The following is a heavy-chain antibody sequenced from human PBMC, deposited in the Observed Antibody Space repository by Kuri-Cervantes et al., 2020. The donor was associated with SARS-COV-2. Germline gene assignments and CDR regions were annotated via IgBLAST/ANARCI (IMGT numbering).Heavy chain of an antibody. V-gene: IGHV1-46*01. Sequence: ASVKVSCKASGYTFTSYYMHWVRQAPGQGLEWMGIINPSGGSTSYAQKFQGRVTMTRDTSTSTVYMELSSLRAEDTAVYYCAKDRGYSSSWYTFVGSDYWGQGTLVTVSS. J-gene: IGHJ4*02. D-gene: IGHD6-13*01. CDR3: AKDRGYSSSWYTFVGSDY. CDR1: GYTFTSYY. CDR2: INPSGGST.